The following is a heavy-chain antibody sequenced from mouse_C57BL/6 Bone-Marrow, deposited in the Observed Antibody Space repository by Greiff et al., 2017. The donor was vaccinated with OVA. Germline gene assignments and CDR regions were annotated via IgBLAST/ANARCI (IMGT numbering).Heavy chain of an antibody. J-gene: IGHJ2*01. CDR3: ARGLITTVVATELGGGYCDY. CDR1: GYTFTSYW. CDR2: IDPSDSYT. V-gene: IGHV1-50*01. D-gene: IGHD1-1*01. Sequence: QVQLQQPGAELVKPGASVKLSCKASGYTFTSYWMQWVKQRPGQGLEWIGEIDPSDSYTNYNQKFKGKATLTVDTSSSTAYMQLSSLTSEDSAVYYCARGLITTVVATELGGGYCDYWGQGTTLTVSS.